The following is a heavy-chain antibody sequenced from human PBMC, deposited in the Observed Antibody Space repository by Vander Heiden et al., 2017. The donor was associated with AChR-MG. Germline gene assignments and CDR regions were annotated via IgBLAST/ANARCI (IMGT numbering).Heavy chain of an antibody. V-gene: IGHV3-21*01. J-gene: IGHJ6*02. Sequence: EVQLVESGGGLVKPGGSLRLSCAASGFTFSGYSMNWGRQAPGRGREWASSISSSSSYIYYADSVKGRFTISRDNAKNSLYLQMNSLRAEDTAVYYCAGGGEGGDYYYGMDVWGQGTTVTVSS. CDR1: GFTFSGYS. CDR2: ISSSSSYI. D-gene: IGHD3-16*01. CDR3: AGGGEGGDYYYGMDV.